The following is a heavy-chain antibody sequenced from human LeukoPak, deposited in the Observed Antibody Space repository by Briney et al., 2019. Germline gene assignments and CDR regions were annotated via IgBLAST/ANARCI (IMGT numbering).Heavy chain of an antibody. Sequence: PGGSLRLSCAASGLTFSSYAMSWVRQAPGKGLEWVSAISGSGGSTYYAGSVKGRFTISRDNSKSTLYLQMNSLRAEDTAVYYCAKDQGYSSSWFDYWGQGTLVTVSS. J-gene: IGHJ4*02. D-gene: IGHD6-13*01. CDR2: ISGSGGST. V-gene: IGHV3-23*01. CDR1: GLTFSSYA. CDR3: AKDQGYSSSWFDY.